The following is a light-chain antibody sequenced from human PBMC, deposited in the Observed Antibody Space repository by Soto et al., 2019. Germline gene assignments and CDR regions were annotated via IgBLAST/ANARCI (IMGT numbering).Light chain of an antibody. CDR1: SGSVSPSHY. J-gene: IGLJ3*02. Sequence: QAVVTQEPSFSVSPGGTVTLTCDLSSGSVSPSHYPSWYQQTPGQAPRTLIYSTNTRSSGVPDRFSGSILGNKAALTITGAQADDESDYYCVLYMGSGIWVFGGGTKQTVL. CDR3: VLYMGSGIWV. V-gene: IGLV8-61*01. CDR2: STN.